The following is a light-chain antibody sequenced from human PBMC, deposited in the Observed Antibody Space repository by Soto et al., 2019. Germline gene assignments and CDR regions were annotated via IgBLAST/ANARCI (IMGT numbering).Light chain of an antibody. CDR2: AAS. CDR3: QQSYSTPYT. CDR1: QNINTY. Sequence: DIQMTQSPSSLSASVGDRVTITCRASQNINTYLNWCQQKPGKAPNLLIYAASSLQSGVPSRFSGSRSGTDFTLTISSLQPEDFATYYWQQSYSTPYTFGQGTKLEMK. V-gene: IGKV1-39*01. J-gene: IGKJ2*01.